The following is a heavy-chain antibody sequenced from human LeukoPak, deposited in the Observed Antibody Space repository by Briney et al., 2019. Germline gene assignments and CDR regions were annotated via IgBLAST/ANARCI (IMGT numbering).Heavy chain of an antibody. CDR2: ISGSGGST. D-gene: IGHD6-13*01. J-gene: IGHJ6*02. V-gene: IGHV3-23*01. Sequence: GGSLRLSCAASGVTFSSYAMSWVRQAPGKGLEWVSAISGSGGSTYYADSVKGRFTISRDNSKNTLYMQMNSLRAEDTAVYYCAKDRSAQQLVPEGVGGQGTRVTVSS. CDR3: AKDRSAQQLVPEGV. CDR1: GVTFSSYA.